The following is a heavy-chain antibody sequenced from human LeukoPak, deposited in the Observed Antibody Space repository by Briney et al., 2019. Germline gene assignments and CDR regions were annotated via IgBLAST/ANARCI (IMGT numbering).Heavy chain of an antibody. J-gene: IGHJ4*02. CDR1: GYTFTSYY. V-gene: IGHV1-46*01. Sequence: GASVKVSCQPSGYTFTSYYMHWVRQAPGQGLEWMGIINPSGGSTSYAQKFQGRVTMTRDTSTSTVYMEVCSLRSEDTAVYYCARVGDSGSPFDYWGQGTLVTVSS. CDR2: INPSGGST. D-gene: IGHD3-10*01. CDR3: ARVGDSGSPFDY.